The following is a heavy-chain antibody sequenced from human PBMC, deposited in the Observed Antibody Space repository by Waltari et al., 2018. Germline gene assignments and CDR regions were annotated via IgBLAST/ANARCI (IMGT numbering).Heavy chain of an antibody. V-gene: IGHV4-39*01. Sequence: QLQLQESGPGLVKPSETLSLTCSVSGYSVPSGSYYWGWIRQPPRKGLEWIGIMYYRGGNYSNPSRKSRDTIAVDTSKNQVALKLSSVAAADTAVDYCARAFGSGSYAWFDSWGQGTLVTVSA. J-gene: IGHJ5*01. CDR3: ARAFGSGSYAWFDS. CDR1: GYSVPSGSYY. D-gene: IGHD3-10*01. CDR2: MYYRGGN.